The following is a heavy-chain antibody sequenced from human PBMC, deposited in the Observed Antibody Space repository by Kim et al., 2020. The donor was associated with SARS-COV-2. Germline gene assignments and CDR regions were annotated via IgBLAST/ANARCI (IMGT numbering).Heavy chain of an antibody. CDR2: IKQDGSEK. CDR3: ARDQYYFDY. V-gene: IGHV3-7*01. CDR1: GFTFSTYW. J-gene: IGHJ4*02. Sequence: GGSLRLSCAASGFTFSTYWMTWVRQAPGKGLEWVANIKQDGSEKYYVDSVKGRFTISRDNAKNSLYLQMNSLRAEDTALYYCARDQYYFDYWGQGTLVTVSS.